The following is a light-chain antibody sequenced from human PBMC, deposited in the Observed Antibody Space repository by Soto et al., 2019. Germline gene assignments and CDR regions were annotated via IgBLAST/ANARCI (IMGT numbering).Light chain of an antibody. Sequence: QSVLTQPASVSGSPGQSITISCTGTSSDVGGYNYVSWYQQHPGKAPKLMIYDVSNRPSGVSNRFSGSKSGNTASLTISGLQAEDDFYYYWRSSKSRSSCTYV. CDR1: SSDVGGYNY. CDR2: DVS. CDR3: RSSKSRSSCTYV. V-gene: IGLV2-14*01. J-gene: IGLJ1*01.